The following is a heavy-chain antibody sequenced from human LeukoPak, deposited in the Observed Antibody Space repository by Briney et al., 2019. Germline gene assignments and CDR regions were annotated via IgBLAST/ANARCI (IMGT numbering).Heavy chain of an antibody. D-gene: IGHD2-2*01. CDR3: ISGFCSSASCYA. Sequence: GGSLRLSCEASGFTSTNAWMSWVRQAPGKGLEWVGRIRRKTDGGTADYAAPVMGRFTISRDDSNNTLYLQMNSLKTEDTAVYYCISGFCSSASCYAWGRGTLVIVSS. V-gene: IGHV3-15*01. CDR2: IRRKTDGGTA. CDR1: GFTSTNAW. J-gene: IGHJ4*02.